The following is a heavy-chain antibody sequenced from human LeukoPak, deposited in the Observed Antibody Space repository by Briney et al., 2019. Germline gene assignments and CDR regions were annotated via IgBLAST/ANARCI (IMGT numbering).Heavy chain of an antibody. V-gene: IGHV3-30*04. CDR2: ISYDGSYK. CDR3: ARDRNWNDY. CDR1: GFTFRNYA. D-gene: IGHD1-1*01. Sequence: GGSLRLSCAASGFTFRNYAMHWVRQAPGKGLEWVAVISYDGSYKDYVDSVKGRFTISRDNSKNTLYLQMNSLRAEDTAVYYCARDRNWNDYWGQGTLVTVSS. J-gene: IGHJ4*02.